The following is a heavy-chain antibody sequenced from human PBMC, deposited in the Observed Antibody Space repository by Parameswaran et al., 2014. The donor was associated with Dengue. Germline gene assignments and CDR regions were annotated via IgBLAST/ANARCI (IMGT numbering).Heavy chain of an antibody. J-gene: IGHJ4*02. D-gene: IGHD3-22*01. CDR3: ARDQWITMIAVAKGY. CDR2: IKQDGSEK. V-gene: IGHV3-7*03. Sequence: VRQAPGKGLEWVANIKQDGSEKYYVDSVKGRFTISRDNAKNSLYLQMNSLRAEDTAVHYCARDQWITMIAVAKGYWGQGTLVTVSS.